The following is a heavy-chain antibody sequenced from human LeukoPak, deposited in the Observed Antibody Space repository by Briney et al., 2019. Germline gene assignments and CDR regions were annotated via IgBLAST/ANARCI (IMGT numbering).Heavy chain of an antibody. Sequence: PSETLSLTCTVSGGSISSYYWSWIRQPPGKGLEWIGYIYYSGSTNYNPSLKSRVTISVDTSKNQFSLKLSSVTAADTAVYYCARGRLGSSGYYLQYNWFDPWGQGTLVTVSS. CDR2: IYYSGST. D-gene: IGHD3-22*01. J-gene: IGHJ5*02. CDR1: GGSISSYY. CDR3: ARGRLGSSGYYLQYNWFDP. V-gene: IGHV4-59*01.